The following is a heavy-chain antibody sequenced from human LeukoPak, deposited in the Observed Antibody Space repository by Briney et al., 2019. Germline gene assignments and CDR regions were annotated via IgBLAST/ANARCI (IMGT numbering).Heavy chain of an antibody. Sequence: GESLKISCKCSEYSFTSYWITWVRQMPGKGLEWMGRIDPRDSSTNYSPSFQGHVTISANTSISTGYLQWNRLYASTTAKYYCASGSGLYSPDYWGQGTLVTVSS. D-gene: IGHD2-21*01. CDR1: EYSFTSYW. V-gene: IGHV5-10-1*01. CDR2: IDPRDSST. CDR3: ASGSGLYSPDY. J-gene: IGHJ4*02.